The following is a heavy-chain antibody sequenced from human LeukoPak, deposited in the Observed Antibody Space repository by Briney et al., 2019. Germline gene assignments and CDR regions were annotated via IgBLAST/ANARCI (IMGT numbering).Heavy chain of an antibody. Sequence: AGGSLRLSCSASGFTFSSYEMNWVRQAPGQGLEWVSYISSSGNAIYYADSVKGRFTISRDNAKNSLYLQMNSLRAEDTAVYYCARIGYGVSFDYWGQGTLVTVSS. CDR3: ARIGYGVSFDY. D-gene: IGHD4/OR15-4a*01. CDR1: GFTFSSYE. CDR2: ISSSGNAI. J-gene: IGHJ4*02. V-gene: IGHV3-48*03.